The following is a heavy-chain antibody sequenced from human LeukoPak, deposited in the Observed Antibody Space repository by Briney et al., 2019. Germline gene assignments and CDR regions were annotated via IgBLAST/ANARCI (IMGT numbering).Heavy chain of an antibody. J-gene: IGHJ4*02. CDR3: ARGVGLRFLEWLPLDY. CDR2: MNPNSGNT. Sequence: ASVKVSCMASGYTFTRYGIYWVRQATGQGLEWMGWMNPNSGNTGYAQKFQGRVTITRNTSISTAYMELSSLRSEDTAVYYCARGVGLRFLEWLPLDYWGQGTLVTVSS. CDR1: GYTFTRYG. V-gene: IGHV1-8*03. D-gene: IGHD3-3*01.